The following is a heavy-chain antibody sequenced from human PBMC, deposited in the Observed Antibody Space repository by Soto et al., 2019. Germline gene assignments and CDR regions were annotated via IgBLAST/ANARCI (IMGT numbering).Heavy chain of an antibody. CDR1: GFTFSSYG. CDR3: AKEIAVAGALYYSYGMDV. J-gene: IGHJ6*02. Sequence: GGSLRLSCAASGFTFSSYGMHWVRQAPGKGLEWVAVISYEGSNKYSADSVKGRFTISRDNSKNTLFLQMNSLRPEDTAVYYCAKEIAVAGALYYSYGMDVWGQGTTVTVSS. D-gene: IGHD6-19*01. CDR2: ISYEGSNK. V-gene: IGHV3-30*18.